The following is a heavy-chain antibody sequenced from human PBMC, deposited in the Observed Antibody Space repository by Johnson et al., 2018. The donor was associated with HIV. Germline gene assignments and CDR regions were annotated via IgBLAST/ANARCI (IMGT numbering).Heavy chain of an antibody. CDR3: ARDRKQWLVVGGGINDS. J-gene: IGHJ3*02. Sequence: QVQLVESGGGVVQPGRSLRLSCAASGFTFSSYAIHWVRQAPGKGLEWVAVISYDGSNKYYADSVKGRFTISRDNSKNTLYLQMNSLRAEDTAVYYCARDRKQWLVVGGGINDSWGQGTMVTVAS. V-gene: IGHV3-30*04. CDR2: ISYDGSNK. CDR1: GFTFSSYA. D-gene: IGHD6-19*01.